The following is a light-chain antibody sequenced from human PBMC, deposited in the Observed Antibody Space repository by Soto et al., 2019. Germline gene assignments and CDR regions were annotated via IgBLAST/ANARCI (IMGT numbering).Light chain of an antibody. J-gene: IGLJ1*01. CDR1: SNDVGGHDY. CDR2: DGL. V-gene: IGLV2-14*03. CDR3: ASYTSSSTLV. Sequence: QSALTQPASVSGSPGQSITISCTGTSNDVGGHDYVSWYQQHPGKAPKIVIYDGLSRPSGVSDRFSGSKSGHTASLTISGLRPEYEAAYYCASYTSSSTLVFGTGTKLTVL.